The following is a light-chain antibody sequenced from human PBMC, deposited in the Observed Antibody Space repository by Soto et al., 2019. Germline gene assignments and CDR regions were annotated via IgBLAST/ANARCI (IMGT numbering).Light chain of an antibody. J-gene: IGKJ2*01. V-gene: IGKV3-20*01. CDR2: GAS. CDR3: QKYGSSPYT. CDR1: QSVSSTY. Sequence: EIVLTQAPGTLSLSPGERATLSCRASQSVSSTYLAWYQRKPGQAPGLLIYGASSRATGIPDRFSGSGSGTDFTITISRLEPEDFAVYYCQKYGSSPYTFGQGTKLEIK.